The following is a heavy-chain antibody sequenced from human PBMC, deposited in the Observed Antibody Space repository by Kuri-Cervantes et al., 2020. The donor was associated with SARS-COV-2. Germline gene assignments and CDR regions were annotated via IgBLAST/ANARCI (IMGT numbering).Heavy chain of an antibody. V-gene: IGHV3-9*01. CDR1: GFMFVDNA. J-gene: IGHJ4*02. CDR2: ISWNSGSI. D-gene: IGHD1-26*01. Sequence: SLKISCAGSGFMFVDNAMHWVRQAPGKGLEWVSGISWNSGSIGYADSVKGRFTISRDNAKNSLYLQMNSLRAEDTAVYYCAREYIVGATFDYWGQGTLVTVSS. CDR3: AREYIVGATFDY.